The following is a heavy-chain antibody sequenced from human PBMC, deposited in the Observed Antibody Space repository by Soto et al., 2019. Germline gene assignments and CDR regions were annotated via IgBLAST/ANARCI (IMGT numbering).Heavy chain of an antibody. J-gene: IGHJ5*02. CDR3: TTTYTGGSFYT. V-gene: IGHV3-15*07. D-gene: IGHD1-26*01. Sequence: EVQVVESGGGLVQSGKSLRLSCAASGFLFINAWMNWVRQAPGKGLEWVGRIKSETGGGTTDYAAPVKGRFTIARDDSKNMLYLQMNSLKTEDTAVYYCTTTYTGGSFYTWGQGTLVTVSS. CDR2: IKSETGGGTT. CDR1: GFLFINAW.